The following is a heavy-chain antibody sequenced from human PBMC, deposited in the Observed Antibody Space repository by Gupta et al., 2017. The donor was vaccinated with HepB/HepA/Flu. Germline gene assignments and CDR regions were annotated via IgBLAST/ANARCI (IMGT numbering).Heavy chain of an antibody. CDR3: TKDINPGGAEV. J-gene: IGHJ6*02. CDR1: GFSLDLWA. V-gene: IGHV3-9*01. CDR2: FSLDSDRI. Sequence: EVQLVESGGGLVQPGRSLRLSCEVSGFSLDLWAMHWVRQVPGKGLEWVSGFSLDSDRIDYADSVKGRFTVSRDNAKNSLYLQMNSVREEDTALYYCTKDINPGGAEVWGRGTTVTVSS. D-gene: IGHD1-14*01.